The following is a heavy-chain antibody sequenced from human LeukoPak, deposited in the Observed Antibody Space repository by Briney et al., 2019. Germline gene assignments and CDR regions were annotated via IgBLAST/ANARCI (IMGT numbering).Heavy chain of an antibody. D-gene: IGHD5-18*01. CDR1: GGSISSGGYY. J-gene: IGHJ4*02. CDR2: ISYSGST. V-gene: IGHV4-31*03. Sequence: SQTLSLTCTVSGGSISSGGYYWSWIRQHPGKGLEWIGYISYSGSTYYNPSLKSRVTISVDTSEIQFSLELSSVTAADTAVYYCAREAGYNYGQYYFDCWGQGTLVTVSS. CDR3: AREAGYNYGQYYFDC.